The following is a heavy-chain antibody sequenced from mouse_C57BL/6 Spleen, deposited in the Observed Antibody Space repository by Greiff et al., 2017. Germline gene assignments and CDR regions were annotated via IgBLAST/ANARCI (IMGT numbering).Heavy chain of an antibody. Sequence: QVQLQQPGAELVKPGASVKMSCKASGYTFTSYWITWVKQRPGQGLEWIGDIYPGSGSTNYNEKFKSKATLTVDTSSSTAYMQLSSLTSEDSAVYYCARGDSNYVGGMDYWGQGTSVTVSS. J-gene: IGHJ4*01. V-gene: IGHV1-55*01. D-gene: IGHD2-5*01. CDR2: IYPGSGST. CDR1: GYTFTSYW. CDR3: ARGDSNYVGGMDY.